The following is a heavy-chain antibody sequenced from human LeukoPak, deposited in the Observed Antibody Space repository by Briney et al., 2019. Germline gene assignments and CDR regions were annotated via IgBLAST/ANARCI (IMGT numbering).Heavy chain of an antibody. V-gene: IGHV1-18*04. D-gene: IGHD3-10*01. CDR1: GYTFTSYG. CDR3: ARTFITMVRGVIITLDGMDV. J-gene: IGHJ6*04. CDR2: ISAYNGNT. Sequence: GASVKVSCKASGYTFTSYGISWVRQAPGQGLEWMGWISAYNGNTNYAQKLQGRVTMTTDTSTSTAYMELRSLRSDDTAVYYCARTFITMVRGVIITLDGMDVWGKGTTVTVSS.